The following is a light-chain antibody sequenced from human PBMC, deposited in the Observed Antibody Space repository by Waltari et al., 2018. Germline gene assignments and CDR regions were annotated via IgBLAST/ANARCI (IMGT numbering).Light chain of an antibody. J-gene: IGLJ1*01. CDR2: TTS. CDR1: NLGRHH. Sequence: SYDLTQSPSVAVSPGQTARITCGGGNLGRHHIHWYQQKPGQAPSLLIHTTSDRPSGLPVRISGSNSGDTATLTISGVEAGDEADYYCQVWDSGSDRPYSFGTGTRLTVL. CDR3: QVWDSGSDRPYS. V-gene: IGLV3-21*01.